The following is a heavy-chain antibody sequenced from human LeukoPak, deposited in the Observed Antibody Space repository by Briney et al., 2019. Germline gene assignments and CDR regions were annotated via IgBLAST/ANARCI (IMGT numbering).Heavy chain of an antibody. D-gene: IGHD3-22*01. J-gene: IGHJ4*02. CDR1: GYTFTSYY. CDR3: ARARTYYYDSSGYSLYYFDY. V-gene: IGHV1-46*01. CDR2: INPSGGST. Sequence: ASVKVSCKTSGYTFTSYYIHWVRQAPGQGLEWMGIINPSGGSTSYAQKFQGRVTMTRDMSTSTVYMELSSLRSEDTAVYYCARARTYYYDSSGYSLYYFDYWGQGTLVTVSS.